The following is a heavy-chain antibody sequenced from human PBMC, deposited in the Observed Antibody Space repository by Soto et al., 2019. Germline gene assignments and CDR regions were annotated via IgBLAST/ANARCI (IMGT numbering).Heavy chain of an antibody. J-gene: IGHJ5*02. CDR2: IDTDGGGT. Sequence: DVQLVESGGGLVQPGGSLRVSCAASGFTLGSHGIHWVRQPPGKGLEWVSRIDTDGGGTSYADSVKGRFTISTDNAKNTVYLQMNGLRAEDTAVYYCATVFDLWGQGTLVTVSS. V-gene: IGHV3-74*01. CDR1: GFTLGSHG. CDR3: ATVFDL.